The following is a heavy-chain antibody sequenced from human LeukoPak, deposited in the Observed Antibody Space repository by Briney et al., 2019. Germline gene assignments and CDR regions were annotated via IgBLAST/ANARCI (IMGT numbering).Heavy chain of an antibody. CDR3: AREHGSGSRPAFDI. D-gene: IGHD3-10*01. V-gene: IGHV4-61*01. CDR1: GGSISTSNYY. CDR2: IYYSGST. J-gene: IGHJ3*02. Sequence: SETLSLTCTVSGGSISTSNYYWSWIRQPPGKGLEWIGCIYYSGSTNYNPSLKSRVTISVDTSKNQFSLKLSSVTAADTAVYYCAREHGSGSRPAFDIWGQGTMVTVSS.